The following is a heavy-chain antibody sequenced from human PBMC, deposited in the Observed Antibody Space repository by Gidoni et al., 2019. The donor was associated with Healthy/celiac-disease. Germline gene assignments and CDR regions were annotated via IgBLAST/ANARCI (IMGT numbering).Heavy chain of an antibody. CDR2: IRWNSVSI. D-gene: IGHD1-26*01. J-gene: IGHJ4*02. V-gene: IGHV3-9*01. CDR1: GFTFDDYA. Sequence: EVQLVESGGGLVQPGRSLRLFCAASGFTFDDYAMHWVRQAPGKGLEWVSGIRWNSVSIGYADSVKGRFTISRDNAKNSLYLQMNSLRAEDTALYYCAKDISYSGSYFYFDYWGQGTLVTVSS. CDR3: AKDISYSGSYFYFDY.